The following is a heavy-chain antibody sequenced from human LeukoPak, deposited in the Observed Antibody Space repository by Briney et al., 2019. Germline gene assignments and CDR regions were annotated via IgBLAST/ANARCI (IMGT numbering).Heavy chain of an antibody. J-gene: IGHJ6*02. CDR1: GGSISAYS. V-gene: IGHV4-59*01. Sequence: SETLSLTCTVSGGSISAYSWSWIRQPPGKGLQWIGYFFSSGSTDYNPSLKSRVTISVDTTKNQFSPKLASVTAADTAVYYCARDRGVSAISYYGMDVWGQGTTVTVSS. D-gene: IGHD3-10*01. CDR3: ARDRGVSAISYYGMDV. CDR2: FFSSGST.